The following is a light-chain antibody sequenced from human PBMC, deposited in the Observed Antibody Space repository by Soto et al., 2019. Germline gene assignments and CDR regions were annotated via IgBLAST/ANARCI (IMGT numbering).Light chain of an antibody. CDR3: QKYNNWPIT. V-gene: IGKV3-15*01. Sequence: TQSPAFLSLSPGESATLSCRASQTVDTLLAWYQHKPGQAPRLLIYRESTRATGIPDRLSGSGSGTDLTLSISRLQSEDFAIYYCQKYNNWPITCGQGTRLEIK. CDR2: RES. CDR1: QTVDTL. J-gene: IGKJ5*01.